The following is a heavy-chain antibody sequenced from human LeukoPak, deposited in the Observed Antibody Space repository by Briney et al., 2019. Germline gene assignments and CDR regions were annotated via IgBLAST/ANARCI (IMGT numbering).Heavy chain of an antibody. CDR2: IIPIFGTA. V-gene: IGHV1-69*13. Sequence: ASVKVSCKASGGTFSSYAISWVRQAPGQGLEWMGGIIPIFGTANYAQKFQGRVTITADESTSTAYMELSSLRSEDTAVYYCARGSTYYDSSGQVPFDYWGQGTLVTVSS. J-gene: IGHJ4*02. CDR1: GGTFSSYA. CDR3: ARGSTYYDSSGQVPFDY. D-gene: IGHD3-22*01.